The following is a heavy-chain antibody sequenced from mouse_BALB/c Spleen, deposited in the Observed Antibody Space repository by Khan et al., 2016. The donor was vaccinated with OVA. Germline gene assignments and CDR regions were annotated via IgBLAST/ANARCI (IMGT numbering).Heavy chain of an antibody. CDR3: ARSYDYDVGGFAY. V-gene: IGHV2-9*02. CDR1: GFSLSNYG. CDR2: IWTGGIT. D-gene: IGHD2-4*01. Sequence: QVQLKESGPGLVAPSQSLSITCTVSGFSLSNYGIHWVRQPPGKGLEWLGVIWTGGITNYNSALMSRLIISKDNSKSQVFLKMNRLQTEDTAIYYCARSYDYDVGGFAYWGQGTLVTVSA. J-gene: IGHJ3*01.